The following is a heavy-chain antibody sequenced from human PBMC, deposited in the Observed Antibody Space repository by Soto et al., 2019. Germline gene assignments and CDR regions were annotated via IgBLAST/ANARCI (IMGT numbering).Heavy chain of an antibody. D-gene: IGHD7-27*01. Sequence: QVQLVQSGAEVKKPGSSVKVSCKASGGTFSSYTISWVRQAPGQGLEWMGRIIPILGIANYAQKFQDRVXXXXXXXXXXXXXXXXXXXXXXXXXXXXXXXXXXXXXGENYWGQGTLVTVSS. V-gene: IGHV1-69*02. CDR1: GGTFSSYT. CDR2: IIPILGIA. J-gene: IGHJ4*02. CDR3: XXXXXXXXXGENY.